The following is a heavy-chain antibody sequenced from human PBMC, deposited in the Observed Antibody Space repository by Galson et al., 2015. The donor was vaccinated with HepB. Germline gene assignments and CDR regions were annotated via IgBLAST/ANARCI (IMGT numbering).Heavy chain of an antibody. CDR1: GFTVSSNY. CDR2: IYSGGGT. V-gene: IGHV3-66*01. J-gene: IGHJ4*02. D-gene: IGHD6-13*01. CDR3: AREDSSSWFYFDY. Sequence: SLRLSCAASGFTVSSNYMTWVRQAPGKGLEWVSVIYSGGGTYYADSVKGRFTISRDNSKNTLYLQMNSLRAEDTAVYYCAREDSSSWFYFDYWGQGTLVTVSS.